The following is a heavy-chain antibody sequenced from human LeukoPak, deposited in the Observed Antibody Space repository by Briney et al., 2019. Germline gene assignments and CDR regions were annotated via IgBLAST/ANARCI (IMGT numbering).Heavy chain of an antibody. CDR2: ISAYNGNT. CDR3: ARDGFGELLYYFDY. J-gene: IGHJ4*02. D-gene: IGHD3-10*01. V-gene: IGHV1-18*01. CDR1: GYTFTSYG. Sequence: ASVKVSCKASGYTFTSYGISWVRQAPGQGLEWMEWISAYNGNTNYAQKLQGRVTMTTDTSTSTAYMELRSLRSDDTAVYYCARDGFGELLYYFDYWGQGTLVTVSS.